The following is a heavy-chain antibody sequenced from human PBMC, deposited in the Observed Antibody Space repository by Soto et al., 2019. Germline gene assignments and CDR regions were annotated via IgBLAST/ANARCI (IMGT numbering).Heavy chain of an antibody. V-gene: IGHV3-30*03. CDR2: ISYDGSNK. D-gene: IGHD3-3*01. CDR1: GFTFGSYG. Sequence: QVQLVESGGGVVQPGRSLRLSCAASGFTFGSYGMHWVRQAPGKGLEWVAVISYDGSNKYYADSVKGRFTISRDNSKNTLYLQMNSLRAEDTAVYYCALPPYYDFWSGRYYYYGMDVWGQGTTVTVSS. CDR3: ALPPYYDFWSGRYYYYGMDV. J-gene: IGHJ6*02.